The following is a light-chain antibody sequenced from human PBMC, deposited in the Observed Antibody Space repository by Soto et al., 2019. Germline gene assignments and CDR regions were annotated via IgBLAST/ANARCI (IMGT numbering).Light chain of an antibody. Sequence: DIQMTQSPSSLSASVGDRVTITCRASQNIRNYLNWYQQRPGKAPKVLIYAASSLQSGVPSRFSGSRSGTDFTLTITSLQPDDFATYYCQQTYSTPQSTFGQGTKLEIK. V-gene: IGKV1-39*01. CDR3: QQTYSTPQST. CDR2: AAS. J-gene: IGKJ2*01. CDR1: QNIRNY.